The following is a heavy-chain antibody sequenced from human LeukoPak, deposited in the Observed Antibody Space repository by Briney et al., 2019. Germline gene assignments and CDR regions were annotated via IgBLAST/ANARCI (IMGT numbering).Heavy chain of an antibody. D-gene: IGHD6-19*01. CDR2: MNPNSGNT. CDR1: GYTFTNYD. V-gene: IGHV1-8*01. CDR3: ARGGDIAVAGTRRVYFDY. J-gene: IGHJ4*02. Sequence: ASVKVSCKASGYTFTNYDINWVRQATGQGLEWMGWMNPNSGNTGYAQKFQGRVTITADKSTSTAYRELSSLKSKDTAVYYCARGGDIAVAGTRRVYFDYWGQGTLVTVSS.